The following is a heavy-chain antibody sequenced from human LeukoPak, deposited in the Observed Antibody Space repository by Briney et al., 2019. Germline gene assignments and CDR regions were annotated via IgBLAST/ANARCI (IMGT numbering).Heavy chain of an antibody. D-gene: IGHD4-17*01. CDR1: GFTFSDYT. CDR2: ISSGGTYK. V-gene: IGHV3-21*01. CDR3: ARPTTVTTISADAFDI. Sequence: PGGSLRLSCAASGFTFSDYTMNWVRQAPGKGLEWVSSISSGGTYKYYADSVKGRFTISRDNVQNSLYLQMNSLRAEDSSVYYCARPTTVTTISADAFDIWGQGTMVTVSS. J-gene: IGHJ3*02.